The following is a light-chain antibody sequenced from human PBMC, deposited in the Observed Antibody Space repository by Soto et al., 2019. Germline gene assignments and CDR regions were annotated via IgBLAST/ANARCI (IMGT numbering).Light chain of an antibody. J-gene: IGKJ1*01. CDR2: TAS. CDR3: QELSSYPRT. CDR1: QGISSY. Sequence: DLQLTQSPSFLSASIGDRVTITCRASQGISSYLAWYQQRPGKAPNLLIYTASTLQGGVPSRFSGSGSGTEFTLTSSSLQPEDSATYYCQELSSYPRTFGQGTKVEIK. V-gene: IGKV1-9*01.